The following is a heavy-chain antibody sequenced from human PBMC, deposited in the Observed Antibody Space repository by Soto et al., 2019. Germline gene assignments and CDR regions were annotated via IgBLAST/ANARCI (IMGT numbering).Heavy chain of an antibody. CDR3: AGTTPHYCYYMDV. CDR1: GDSVSSNSAA. Sequence: PSQTLSLTCAISGDSVSSNSAAWNWIRQSPSRGLEWLGRTYYRSRWYNDYAVSVKSRITVNPDTSKNQFSLQLTSVTPEDTAVFYCAGTTPHYCYYMDVWGKGTTVTVS. D-gene: IGHD1-7*01. J-gene: IGHJ6*03. V-gene: IGHV6-1*01. CDR2: TYYRSRWYN.